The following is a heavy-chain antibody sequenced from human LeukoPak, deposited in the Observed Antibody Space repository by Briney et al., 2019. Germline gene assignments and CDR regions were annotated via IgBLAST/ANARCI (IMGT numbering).Heavy chain of an antibody. CDR2: IYHSGST. V-gene: IGHV4-4*02. J-gene: IGHJ2*01. D-gene: IGHD3-3*01. CDR3: ARVPDYDFWSGYAPSWYFDL. Sequence: SETLSLTCAVSSGSISSSNWWSWVRQPPGKGLEWIGEIYHSGSTNYNPSLKSRVTISVDKSKNQFSLKLSSVTAADTAVYYCARVPDYDFWSGYAPSWYFDLWGRGTLVTVSS. CDR1: SGSISSSNW.